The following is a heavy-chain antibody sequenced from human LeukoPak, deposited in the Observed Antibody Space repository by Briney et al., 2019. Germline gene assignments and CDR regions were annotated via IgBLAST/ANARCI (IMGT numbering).Heavy chain of an antibody. Sequence: KPSETLSLTCAVYRESFSGYYWSWIRQPPGKGLEWIGEINHSGSTNYNPSLKSRVTISVDTSKNQFSLKLSSVTAADTAVYYCARNYIVVVVAAIKRPTYFDYWGQGTLVAVSS. V-gene: IGHV4-34*01. CDR2: INHSGST. CDR1: RESFSGYY. D-gene: IGHD2-15*01. J-gene: IGHJ4*02. CDR3: ARNYIVVVVAAIKRPTYFDY.